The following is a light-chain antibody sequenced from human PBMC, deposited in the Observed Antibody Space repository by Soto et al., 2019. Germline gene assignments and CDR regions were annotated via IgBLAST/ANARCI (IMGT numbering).Light chain of an antibody. Sequence: DIQMTQSPSSVSASVGDRVTITCRASQGINNWLAWYQQKPGEPPKLLIYTTSNLQSGVPSRFSGSGSGTDFTITISSMQPEDFATYYCQQANSFPLTFGGGTKVEIK. CDR2: TTS. CDR3: QQANSFPLT. J-gene: IGKJ4*01. V-gene: IGKV1D-12*01. CDR1: QGINNW.